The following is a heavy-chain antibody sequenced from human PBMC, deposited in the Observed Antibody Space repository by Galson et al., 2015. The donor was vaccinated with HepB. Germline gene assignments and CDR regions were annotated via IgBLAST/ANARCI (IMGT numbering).Heavy chain of an antibody. CDR2: IRYDGSK. CDR3: AKDRRDYGSGTDTFDY. D-gene: IGHD3-10*01. Sequence: SLRLSCAASGFTFSSYGMHWVRQAPGKGLEWVTYIRYDGSKYYADSVKGRFTISRDNSKNTLFLQMNSLRPEDTAVYYCAKDRRDYGSGTDTFDYWGQGTLVTVSS. CDR1: GFTFSSYG. V-gene: IGHV3-30*02. J-gene: IGHJ4*02.